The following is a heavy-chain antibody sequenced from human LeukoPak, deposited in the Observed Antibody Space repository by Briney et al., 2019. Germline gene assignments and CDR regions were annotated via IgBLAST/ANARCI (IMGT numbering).Heavy chain of an antibody. D-gene: IGHD3-16*01. CDR1: GYTFTGYY. V-gene: IGHV1-2*02. CDR3: ATQRGSYLWGTDFDY. J-gene: IGHJ4*02. CDR2: INPNSGDT. Sequence: ASVKVSCKASGYTFTGYYMHWVRQAPGQGLEWMGWINPNSGDTKYAQNFQGRVTMTRDTSIRTAYMELSRLRSDDTAVYYCATQRGSYLWGTDFDYWGQGTLVTVSS.